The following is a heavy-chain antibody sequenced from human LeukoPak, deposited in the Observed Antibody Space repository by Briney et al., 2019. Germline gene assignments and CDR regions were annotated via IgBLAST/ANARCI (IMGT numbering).Heavy chain of an antibody. J-gene: IGHJ2*01. Sequence: GASVKVSCKVSGYTLTELSMHWVRQAPGKGLEWMGSFDPEDGETIYAQKFQGRVTMTRDTSTSTVYMELSSLRSEDTAVYYCARDPGDYDILTGYPYWYFDLWGRGTLVTVSS. V-gene: IGHV1-24*01. D-gene: IGHD3-9*01. CDR3: ARDPGDYDILTGYPYWYFDL. CDR1: GYTLTELS. CDR2: FDPEDGET.